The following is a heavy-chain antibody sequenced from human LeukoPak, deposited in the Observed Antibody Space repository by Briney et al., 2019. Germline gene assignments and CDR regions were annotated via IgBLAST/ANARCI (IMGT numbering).Heavy chain of an antibody. D-gene: IGHD3-22*01. Sequence: ASVKVSCKVSGYTLTELSMHWVRQAPGKGLEWMGGFDPEDGETIYAQKFQGRVTMTEDTSTDTAYMELSSLRSEDTAVYYCAPIGNYYDSTSGSHYYYYYGMDVWGQGTTVTVSS. J-gene: IGHJ6*02. V-gene: IGHV1-24*01. CDR1: GYTLTELS. CDR3: APIGNYYDSTSGSHYYYYYGMDV. CDR2: FDPEDGET.